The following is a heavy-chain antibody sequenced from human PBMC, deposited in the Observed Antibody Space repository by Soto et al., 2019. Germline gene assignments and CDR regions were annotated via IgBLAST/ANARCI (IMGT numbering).Heavy chain of an antibody. D-gene: IGHD3-10*01. CDR3: ARESITMVRGVNTHNWFDP. CDR2: IIPIFGTA. CDR1: GGTFSSYA. Sequence: SVKVSCTASGGTFSSYAISWVRQAPGQGLEWMGGIIPIFGTANYAQKFQGRVTITADKSTSTAYMELSSLRSEDTTVYYCARESITMVRGVNTHNWFDPWGQGTLVTVSS. V-gene: IGHV1-69*06. J-gene: IGHJ5*02.